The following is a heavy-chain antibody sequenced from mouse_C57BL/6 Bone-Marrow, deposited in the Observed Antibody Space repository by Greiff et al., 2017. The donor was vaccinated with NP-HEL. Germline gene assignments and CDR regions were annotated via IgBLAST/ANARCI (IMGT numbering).Heavy chain of an antibody. CDR1: GFSLTSYG. CDR2: IWSGGST. Sequence: QVQLQQSGPGLVQPSQSLSITCTVSGFSLTSYGVHWVRQSPGKGLEWLGVIWSGGSTDYNAAFISRLSISKDNSKSKVFFKMNSQQADDTAIYYCARNGYYLYYFDYWGQGTTLTVSS. J-gene: IGHJ2*01. V-gene: IGHV2-2*01. CDR3: ARNGYYLYYFDY. D-gene: IGHD2-3*01.